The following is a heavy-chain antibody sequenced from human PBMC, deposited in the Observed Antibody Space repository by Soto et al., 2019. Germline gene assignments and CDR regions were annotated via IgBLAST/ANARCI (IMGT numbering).Heavy chain of an antibody. V-gene: IGHV1-8*01. CDR1: GYTFTSYD. D-gene: IGHD6-19*01. CDR2: MNPNSGNT. J-gene: IGHJ5*02. Sequence: GASVKVSCKASGYTFTSYDINWVRQATGQGLEWMGWMNPNSGNTGYAQKFQGRVTMARNTSISTAYMELSSLRSEDTAVYYCARERSSGALNWFDPWGQGTLVTVSS. CDR3: ARERSSGALNWFDP.